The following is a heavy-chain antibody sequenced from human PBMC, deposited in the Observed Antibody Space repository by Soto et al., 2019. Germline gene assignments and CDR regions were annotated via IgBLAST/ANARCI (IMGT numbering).Heavy chain of an antibody. CDR3: ASLYYYDSSGYYRKDAFDI. D-gene: IGHD3-22*01. J-gene: IGHJ3*02. CDR2: IIPIFGTA. Sequence: GASVKVSCKASGGTFSSYAISWVRQAPRQGLEWMGGIIPIFGTANYAQKFQGRVTITADESTSTAYMELSSLRSEDTAVYYCASLYYYDSSGYYRKDAFDIWGQGTMVTVSS. V-gene: IGHV1-69*13. CDR1: GGTFSSYA.